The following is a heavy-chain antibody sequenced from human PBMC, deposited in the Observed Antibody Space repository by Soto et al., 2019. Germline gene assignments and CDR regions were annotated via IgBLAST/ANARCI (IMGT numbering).Heavy chain of an antibody. CDR3: ARGIWQQLEPAFDI. Sequence: GGALQNSGEGSWYKIINLWSGRVGQMPGKGLEWMGIIYPDTRYSPSFQGQVTISADKSISTAYLQWSSLKASDTAMYYCARGIWQQLEPAFDIWGQGTMVTVSS. CDR1: WYKIINLW. CDR2: IYPDT. V-gene: IGHV5-51*01. J-gene: IGHJ3*02. D-gene: IGHD6-13*01.